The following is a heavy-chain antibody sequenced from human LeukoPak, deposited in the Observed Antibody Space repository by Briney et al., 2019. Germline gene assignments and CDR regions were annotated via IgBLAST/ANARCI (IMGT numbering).Heavy chain of an antibody. CDR2: ISSSGSTI. D-gene: IGHD6-13*01. CDR1: GFTFSDYY. J-gene: IGHJ6*02. V-gene: IGHV3-11*01. Sequence: PGGSLRLSCAASGFTFSDYYMSWIRQAPGKGLEWVSYISSSGSTIYYADSVKGRFTISRDNAKNSLYLQMNSLRAEDTAVYYCARDRPLASAYYYYYGMDVWGQGTTVTVSS. CDR3: ARDRPLASAYYYYYGMDV.